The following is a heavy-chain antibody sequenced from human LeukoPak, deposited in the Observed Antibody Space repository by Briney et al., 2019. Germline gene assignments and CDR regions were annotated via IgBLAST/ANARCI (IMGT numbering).Heavy chain of an antibody. D-gene: IGHD2-21*02. Sequence: ASVKVSCKASGYTFTGYYMHWVRQAPGQGLEWMGWINPNSGGTNYAQKFQGWVTMTRDTSISTAYMELSRLRSDDTAVYYCARSQPGYCGGDCPDAFDIWGQGTMVTVSS. J-gene: IGHJ3*02. CDR1: GYTFTGYY. CDR2: INPNSGGT. CDR3: ARSQPGYCGGDCPDAFDI. V-gene: IGHV1-2*04.